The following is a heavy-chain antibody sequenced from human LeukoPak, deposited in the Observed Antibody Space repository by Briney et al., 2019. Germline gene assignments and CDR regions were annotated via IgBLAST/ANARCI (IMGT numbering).Heavy chain of an antibody. V-gene: IGHV3-7*01. CDR1: GFNFGRFW. CDR3: ARDGCSRSTCNTLGGFSS. CDR2: INQDGGET. D-gene: IGHD2-2*01. J-gene: IGHJ5*02. Sequence: PGGSLRLSCATSGFNFGRFWMSWVRQAPGKGLEWVANINQDGGETYYVGSVKGRFTISRDNPKSSLYLQMNSLRAEDTAVYFCARDGCSRSTCNTLGGFSSWGQGTLVTVSS.